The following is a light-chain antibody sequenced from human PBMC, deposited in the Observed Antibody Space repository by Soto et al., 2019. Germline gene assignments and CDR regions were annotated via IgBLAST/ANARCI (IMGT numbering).Light chain of an antibody. J-gene: IGKJ4*01. Sequence: EIVLTQSPGTLSLSPGERATLSCRASQSVSNSYLAWYQQKPGQAPRLLIYGASSRATGIPDRFSGSGSGTDFTLTISRLEPEDFAVYYCQQYGSSLPVTFGGGTMVEIK. V-gene: IGKV3-20*01. CDR2: GAS. CDR3: QQYGSSLPVT. CDR1: QSVSNSY.